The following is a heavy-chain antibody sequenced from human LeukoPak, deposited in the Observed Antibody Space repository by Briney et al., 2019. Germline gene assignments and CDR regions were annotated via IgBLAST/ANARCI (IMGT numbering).Heavy chain of an antibody. CDR2: IYYSGST. V-gene: IGHV4-31*03. J-gene: IGHJ5*02. D-gene: IGHD6-13*01. CDR3: ARDFFGRAAGTGNWFDP. CDR1: GGSISSGGYY. Sequence: SQTLSLTCTVSGGSISSGGYYWSWIRQHPGKGLQWIGYIYYSGSTYYNPSLKSRVTISVDTSKNQFSLKLSSVTATDTAVYYCARDFFGRAAGTGNWFDPWGQGTLVTVSS.